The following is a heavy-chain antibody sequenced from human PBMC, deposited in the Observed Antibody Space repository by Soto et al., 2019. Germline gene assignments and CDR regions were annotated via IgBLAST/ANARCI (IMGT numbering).Heavy chain of an antibody. CDR2: IYYSGYS. CDR1: GGSISSGDYK. CDR3: ARSDNYVAFEY. D-gene: IGHD4-4*01. Sequence: QVQLQESGPGLVKPSQTLSLTCTVYGGSISSGDYKWSWIRQPPGKGLEWIGYIYYSGYSYNNPSLKSRVTMSVDTSKNQFSLKLSSVTAADTAVSYCARSDNYVAFEYWGQGTLVTVSS. J-gene: IGHJ4*02. V-gene: IGHV4-30-4*01.